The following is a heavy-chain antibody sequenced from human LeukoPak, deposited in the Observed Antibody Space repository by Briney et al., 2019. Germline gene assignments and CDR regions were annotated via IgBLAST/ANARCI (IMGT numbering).Heavy chain of an antibody. Sequence: SETLSLTCSVSSGSVRSNYYSWAWIRQAPGKGLEWVGGLDDSGNTYYNSSLKSRLTMSVDTSKNHFSLNLKSVAAADTSVYYCARRLRIGAAEWFDPWGQGIMVTVSS. D-gene: IGHD2-15*01. CDR1: SGSVRSNYYS. CDR2: LDDSGNT. J-gene: IGHJ5*02. V-gene: IGHV4-39*02. CDR3: ARRLRIGAAEWFDP.